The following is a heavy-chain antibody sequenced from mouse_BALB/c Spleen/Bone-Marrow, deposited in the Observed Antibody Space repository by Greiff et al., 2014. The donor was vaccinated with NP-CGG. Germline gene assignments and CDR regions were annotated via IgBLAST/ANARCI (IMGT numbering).Heavy chain of an antibody. Sequence: EVKLMESGGGLVKPGGSLKLSCAASGFTFSDYYMCWIRQTPEKRLEWVATVSDGGNYTYYPDPAQGRFTISRDNAKNNLYLQMSSLKYEDTSKYYSVRSGEKYGDMDYWGQGTSVTVSS. CDR2: VSDGGNYT. V-gene: IGHV5-4*02. J-gene: IGHJ4*01. CDR3: VRSGEKYGDMDY. CDR1: GFTFSDYY. D-gene: IGHD2-10*02.